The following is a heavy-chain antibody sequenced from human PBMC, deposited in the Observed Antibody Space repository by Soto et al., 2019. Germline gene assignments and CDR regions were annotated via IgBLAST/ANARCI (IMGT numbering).Heavy chain of an antibody. D-gene: IGHD3-10*01. CDR3: ARDRPPAITMVGGVGGRDV. CDR1: GFTFSSYG. Sequence: QVQLVEPGGGVVQPGRSLRLSCAASGFTFSSYGMHWVRQAPGKGLEWVAVIWYDGSNKYYADSVKGRFTISRDNSKNTLNRKMNSLRAEDTAVYDCARDRPPAITMVGGVGGRDVWGQGTTVTVS. V-gene: IGHV3-33*01. CDR2: IWYDGSNK. J-gene: IGHJ6*02.